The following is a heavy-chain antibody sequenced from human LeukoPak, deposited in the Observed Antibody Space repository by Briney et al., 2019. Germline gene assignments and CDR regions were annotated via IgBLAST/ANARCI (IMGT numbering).Heavy chain of an antibody. D-gene: IGHD1-26*01. Sequence: ASVKVSCKASGYTFSGYYMYWVRQAPGQGLEWMGIINPTAGTTSYAQNFQGRVTMTRDTSTSTVYMELSSLRSEDTAVYYCARDWKVGATTDFGYWGQGTLVTVSS. CDR2: INPTAGTT. V-gene: IGHV1-46*01. CDR3: ARDWKVGATTDFGY. J-gene: IGHJ4*02. CDR1: GYTFSGYY.